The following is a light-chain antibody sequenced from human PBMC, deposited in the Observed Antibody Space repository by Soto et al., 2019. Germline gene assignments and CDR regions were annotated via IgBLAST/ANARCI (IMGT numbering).Light chain of an antibody. CDR2: LNRDGSQ. V-gene: IGLV4-69*01. CDR3: QTWGTGIHYV. J-gene: IGLJ1*01. Sequence: QPVLTQSPSASASLGASVKLTCTLSSGNRSYAIAWHQQQPEKGPRYLMKLNRDGSQSKGYGIPDRISGSSSGAERYLTIASLRSEDEADYYCQTWGTGIHYVFGTGTKLTVL. CDR1: SGNRSYA.